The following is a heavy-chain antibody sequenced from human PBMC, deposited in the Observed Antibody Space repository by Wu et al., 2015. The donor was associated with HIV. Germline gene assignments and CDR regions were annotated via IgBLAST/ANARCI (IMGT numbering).Heavy chain of an antibody. CDR3: ARPMTRGYSYGSSKYGMDV. CDR1: GYTFTSYY. J-gene: IGHJ6*02. D-gene: IGHD5-18*01. CDR2: INPSGGST. V-gene: IGHV1-46*01. Sequence: QVQLVQSGAEVKKPGASVKVSCKASGYTFTSYYMHWVRQAPGQGLEWMGIINPSGGSTSYAQKFQGRVTMTRDTSTSTVYMELSSLRSEDTAVYYCARPMTRGYSYGSSKYGMDVWGQGTTVTVSS.